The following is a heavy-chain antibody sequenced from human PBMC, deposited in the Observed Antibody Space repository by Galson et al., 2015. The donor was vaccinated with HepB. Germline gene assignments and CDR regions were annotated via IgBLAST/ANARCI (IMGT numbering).Heavy chain of an antibody. D-gene: IGHD2-8*01. CDR2: ISYDGSNK. CDR3: ASRQSGVVLISPLMD. V-gene: IGHV3-30-3*01. J-gene: IGHJ1*01. CDR1: GFTFSSYA. Sequence: SLRLSCAASGFTFSSYAMHWVRQAPGKGLEWVAVISYDGSNKYYADSVKGRFTISRDNSKNTLYLQMNSLRAEDTAVYYCASRQSGVVLISPLMDWGQGTLVTVSS.